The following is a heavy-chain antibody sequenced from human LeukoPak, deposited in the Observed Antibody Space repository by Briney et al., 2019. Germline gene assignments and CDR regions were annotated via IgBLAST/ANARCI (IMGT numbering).Heavy chain of an antibody. D-gene: IGHD6-19*01. J-gene: IGHJ5*02. CDR2: FYPEDGET. CDR3: ATVTRPPGYSSGWRRTYNWFDP. CDR1: GYTLTELS. V-gene: IGHV1-24*01. Sequence: ASVKVSCKVSGYTLTELSMHWVRQAPGKGLEWMGGFYPEDGETIYAQKFQGRVTMTEDTSTDTAYMELSSLRSEDTAVYYCATVTRPPGYSSGWRRTYNWFDPWGQGTLVTVSS.